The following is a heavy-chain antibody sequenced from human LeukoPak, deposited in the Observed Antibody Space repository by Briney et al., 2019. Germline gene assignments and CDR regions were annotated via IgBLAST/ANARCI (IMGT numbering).Heavy chain of an antibody. V-gene: IGHV4-34*01. CDR1: GGSFSGYY. D-gene: IGHD6-13*01. J-gene: IGHJ4*02. CDR2: INHSGST. CDR3: AKEGYSS. Sequence: PSETLSLTCAVYGGSFSGYYWSWIRQPPGKGLEWIGEINHSGSTNYNPSLKSRVTISVDTSKNQFPLKLSSVTAADTAVYYCAKEGYSSWGQGTLVTVSS.